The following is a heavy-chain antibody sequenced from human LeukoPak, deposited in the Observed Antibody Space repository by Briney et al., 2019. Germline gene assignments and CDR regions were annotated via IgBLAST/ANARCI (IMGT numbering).Heavy chain of an antibody. D-gene: IGHD1-26*01. CDR2: IRYDGSIK. CDR3: ARDRWELPVS. CDR1: GFTFSSYG. J-gene: IGHJ5*02. Sequence: GGSLRLSCAAAGFTFSSYGIHWVRQAPGKGLEWVSFIRYDGSIKYYADSVKGRFTISRDNSKNTLYLQMNSLRAEDTAVYYCARDRWELPVSWGQGTLVTVSS. V-gene: IGHV3-30*02.